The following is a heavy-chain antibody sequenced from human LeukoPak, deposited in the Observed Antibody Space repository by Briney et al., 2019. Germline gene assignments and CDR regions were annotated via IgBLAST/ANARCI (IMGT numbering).Heavy chain of an antibody. CDR3: ARDHVLLWFGELYPLGPYYYYGMGV. Sequence: SETLSLTCTVSGGSISSSSYYWSWIRQPPGKGLEWIGYIYYSGSTNYNPSLKSRVTISVDTSQNQFSLKLSSVTAADTAVYYCARDHVLLWFGELYPLGPYYYYGMGVWGQGTTVTVSS. J-gene: IGHJ6*02. D-gene: IGHD3-10*01. V-gene: IGHV4-61*05. CDR2: IYYSGST. CDR1: GGSISSSSYY.